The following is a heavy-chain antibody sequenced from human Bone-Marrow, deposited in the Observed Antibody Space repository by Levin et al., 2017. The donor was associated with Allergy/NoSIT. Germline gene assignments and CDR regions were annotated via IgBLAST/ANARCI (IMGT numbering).Heavy chain of an antibody. Sequence: PGGSLRLSCAASGFTFSSYWMSWVRQAPGKGLEWVANIKQDGSEKYYVDSVKGRFTISRDNAKNSLYLQMNSLRAEDTAVYYCARDDNVVVPRYYFDYWGQGTLVTVSS. CDR1: GFTFSSYW. CDR3: ARDDNVVVPRYYFDY. D-gene: IGHD2-2*01. CDR2: IKQDGSEK. J-gene: IGHJ4*02. V-gene: IGHV3-7*01.